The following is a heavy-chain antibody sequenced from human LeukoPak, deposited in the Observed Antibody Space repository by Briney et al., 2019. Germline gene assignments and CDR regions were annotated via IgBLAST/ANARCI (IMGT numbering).Heavy chain of an antibody. CDR3: ARAFPYYYGSGSYDY. CDR1: GFTVSSNY. CDR2: IYSGGST. Sequence: PGGSLRLSCAASGFTVSSNYMSWVRQAPGKGLEWVSVIYSGGSTYYADSVKGRFTISRDNSKNTLYLQMNSLRAEDTAVYYCARAFPYYYGSGSYDYWGQGTLVTVSS. D-gene: IGHD3-10*01. V-gene: IGHV3-53*01. J-gene: IGHJ4*02.